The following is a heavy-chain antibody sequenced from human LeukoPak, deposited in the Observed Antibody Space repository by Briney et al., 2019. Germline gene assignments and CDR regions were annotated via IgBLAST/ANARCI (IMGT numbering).Heavy chain of an antibody. CDR1: GFSLSSYW. J-gene: IGHJ4*02. D-gene: IGHD2-15*01. V-gene: IGHV3-7*01. Sequence: GGSLRLSCATSGFSLSSYWMIWVRQAPGKGLEWVANINQDGSEKNYVDSVKGRFTISRDNAKSSLYLQMNSLRAEDTAVYYCARARYCDYWGQGTLVTVSS. CDR3: ARARYCDY. CDR2: INQDGSEK.